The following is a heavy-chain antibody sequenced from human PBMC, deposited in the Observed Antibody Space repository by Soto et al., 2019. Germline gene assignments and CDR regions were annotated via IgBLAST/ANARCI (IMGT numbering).Heavy chain of an antibody. V-gene: IGHV3-23*01. D-gene: IGHD4-17*01. CDR2: ISGSGGRT. J-gene: IGHJ3*02. Sequence: EVQLLESGGNLIQPGGSLRLSCAASGFTFRNYAMSWVRQAPGARPEWVSGISGSGGRTYYADSVKGRFTISRDNSNNALFLQMNSLRAEDTALYYCAKDPNGDYVGAFDIWGRGTMVTVSS. CDR1: GFTFRNYA. CDR3: AKDPNGDYVGAFDI.